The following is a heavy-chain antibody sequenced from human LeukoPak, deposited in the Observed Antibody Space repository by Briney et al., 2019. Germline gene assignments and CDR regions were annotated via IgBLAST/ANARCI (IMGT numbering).Heavy chain of an antibody. CDR2: ISGSGGST. V-gene: IGHV3-23*01. CDR3: AKVSDYDFWSGTGNWFDP. Sequence: GGLRLSCAASGFTFSSYAMSWVRQAPGKGLEWVSAISGSGGSTYYADSVKGRFTISRDNSKNTLYLQMNNLRAEDTAVYYCAKVSDYDFWSGTGNWFDPWGQGTLVTVSS. J-gene: IGHJ5*02. D-gene: IGHD3-3*01. CDR1: GFTFSSYA.